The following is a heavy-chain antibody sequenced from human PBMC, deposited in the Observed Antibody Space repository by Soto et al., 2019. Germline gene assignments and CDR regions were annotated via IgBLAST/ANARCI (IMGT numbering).Heavy chain of an antibody. D-gene: IGHD6-13*01. V-gene: IGHV4-34*01. CDR1: GGSISGHY. CDR2: INHSGRT. CDR3: ARGNIAAALVY. Sequence: QVQLQQWGAGLLKPSATLSLTCAVYGGSISGHYWNWIRQPPGKGLEWIGEINHSGRTNYNPSPKGRVTISVDTAKNQFSLNLGSVTAADTAVYYCARGNIAAALVYWGQGTLVTVSS. J-gene: IGHJ4*02.